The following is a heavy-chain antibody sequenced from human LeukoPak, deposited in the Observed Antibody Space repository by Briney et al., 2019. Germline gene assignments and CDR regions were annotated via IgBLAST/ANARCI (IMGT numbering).Heavy chain of an antibody. Sequence: SVNVSCKASGGTFSSYAISWVRQAPGQGLEWMGGIIPIFGTANYAQKFQGRVTITADESTSTAYMELSSLRSEDTAVYYCARSSYDSSGYWEYYFDYWGQGTLVTVSS. D-gene: IGHD3-22*01. V-gene: IGHV1-69*13. J-gene: IGHJ4*02. CDR2: IIPIFGTA. CDR3: ARSSYDSSGYWEYYFDY. CDR1: GGTFSSYA.